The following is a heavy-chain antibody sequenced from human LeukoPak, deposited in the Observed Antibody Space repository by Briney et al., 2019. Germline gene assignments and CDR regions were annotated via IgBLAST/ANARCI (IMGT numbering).Heavy chain of an antibody. CDR2: IYYSGST. D-gene: IGHD3-16*02. Sequence: SETLSLTCTVSGGSISSSSYYWGWIRQPPGKGLEWIGSIYYSGSTYYNPSLKSRVTISVDTSKNQFSLKLSSVTAADTAVYYCAKDTVRGSHRHFDYWGQGTLVTVSS. CDR1: GGSISSSSYY. V-gene: IGHV4-39*02. CDR3: AKDTVRGSHRHFDY. J-gene: IGHJ4*02.